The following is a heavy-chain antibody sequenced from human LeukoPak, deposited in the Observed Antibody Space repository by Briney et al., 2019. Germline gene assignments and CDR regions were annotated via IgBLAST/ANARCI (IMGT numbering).Heavy chain of an antibody. Sequence: SETLSLTCAVYGESFSGYYWSWIRQPPGKGLEWIGSIYYSGSTYYNPSLKSRVTISVDTSKNQFSLKLSSVTAADTAVYYCASYSSSWYYFDYWGQGTLVTVSS. D-gene: IGHD6-13*01. CDR3: ASYSSSWYYFDY. J-gene: IGHJ4*02. CDR1: GESFSGYY. V-gene: IGHV4-34*01. CDR2: IYYSGST.